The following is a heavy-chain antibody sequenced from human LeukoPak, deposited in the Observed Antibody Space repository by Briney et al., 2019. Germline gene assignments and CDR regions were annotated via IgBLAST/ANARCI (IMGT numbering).Heavy chain of an antibody. CDR3: ARGPMRIAARPNGIDY. D-gene: IGHD6-6*01. Sequence: SETLSLTCAVTAGSFSGYYWSWIRQPPGKGLEWIGEINHSGSTNYYPSLKSRVTISVATSKNQFSLKLSSVTAADTAVYYCARGPMRIAARPNGIDYWGQGTLVTVSS. V-gene: IGHV4-34*01. J-gene: IGHJ4*02. CDR1: AGSFSGYY. CDR2: INHSGST.